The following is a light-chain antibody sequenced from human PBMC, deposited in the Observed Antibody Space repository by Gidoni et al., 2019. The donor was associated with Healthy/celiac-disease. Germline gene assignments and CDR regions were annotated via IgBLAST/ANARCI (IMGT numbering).Light chain of an antibody. Sequence: DIVMTQSPDSLAASLGEWATINCKSSQSVLYSSNNKNYLAWYQQKPGQPSKLLIYWASTRESGVPDRFSGSGSGTDFTLTISSLQAEDVAVYYCQQYYSTPLAFGQGTKVEIK. CDR2: WAS. CDR1: QSVLYSSNNKNY. V-gene: IGKV4-1*01. CDR3: QQYYSTPLA. J-gene: IGKJ1*01.